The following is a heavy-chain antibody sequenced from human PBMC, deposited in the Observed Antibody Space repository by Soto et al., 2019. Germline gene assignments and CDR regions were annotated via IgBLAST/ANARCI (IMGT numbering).Heavy chain of an antibody. CDR2: ISSSGSTI. CDR3: ARVFDYGDTVYYYYYGMDV. D-gene: IGHD4-17*01. Sequence: GGSLRLSCAASGFTFSSYEMNWVGQAPGKGLEWVSYISSSGSTIYYADSVKGRFTISRDNAKNSLYLQMNSLRAEDTAVYYCARVFDYGDTVYYYYYGMDVWGQGTTVTVSS. J-gene: IGHJ6*02. CDR1: GFTFSSYE. V-gene: IGHV3-48*03.